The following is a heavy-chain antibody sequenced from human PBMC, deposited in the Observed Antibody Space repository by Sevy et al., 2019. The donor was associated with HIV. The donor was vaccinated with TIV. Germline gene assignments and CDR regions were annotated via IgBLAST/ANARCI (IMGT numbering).Heavy chain of an antibody. CDR3: SEGGSYAEFDY. V-gene: IGHV3-15*01. CDR1: GFTFSNAW. J-gene: IGHJ4*02. CDR2: IKSKSDGGTT. Sequence: GGSLRLSCAASGFTFSNAWMSWVRQAPGKGLEWVGRIKSKSDGGTTDYAAPVKGRFTISRDDSKNTLYLQMNSLKTEDTAVYYCSEGGSYAEFDYWGQGTLVTVSS. D-gene: IGHD1-26*01.